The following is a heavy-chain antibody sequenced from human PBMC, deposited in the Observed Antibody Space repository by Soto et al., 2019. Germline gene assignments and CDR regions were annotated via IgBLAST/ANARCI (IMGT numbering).Heavy chain of an antibody. CDR3: ARVSKAAAGPCYYYYYYMDV. CDR1: GGSFSGYY. V-gene: IGHV4-34*01. J-gene: IGHJ6*03. Sequence: PSETLSLTCAVYGGSFSGYYWSWIRQPPGKGLEWIGEINHSGSTNYNPSLKSRVTISVDTSKNQFSLKLSSVTAADTAVYYCARVSKAAAGPCYYYYYYMDVWGKGTTVTVS. D-gene: IGHD6-13*01. CDR2: INHSGST.